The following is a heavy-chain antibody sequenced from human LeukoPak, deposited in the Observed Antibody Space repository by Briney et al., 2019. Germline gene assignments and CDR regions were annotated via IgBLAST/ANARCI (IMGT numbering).Heavy chain of an antibody. Sequence: SETLSLTCAVYGGSFSGYYWSWIRHPPGKGLEWIGEINHSGSTNYNPSLKSRVTISVDTSKNQFSLKLSSVTAADTAAYYCARGPVSYYYGSGSYPYYYYGMDVWGQGTTVTVSS. CDR3: ARGPVSYYYGSGSYPYYYYGMDV. CDR2: INHSGST. J-gene: IGHJ6*02. V-gene: IGHV4-34*01. D-gene: IGHD3-10*01. CDR1: GGSFSGYY.